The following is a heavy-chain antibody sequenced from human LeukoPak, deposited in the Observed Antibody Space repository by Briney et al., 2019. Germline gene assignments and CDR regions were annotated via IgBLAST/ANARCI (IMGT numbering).Heavy chain of an antibody. CDR3: TTDPPPFNCNYVYYYYYMDV. V-gene: IGHV3-15*01. J-gene: IGHJ6*03. CDR2: IKSKTDGDTT. CDR1: GFTFSNSW. D-gene: IGHD1-7*01. Sequence: AGSLRLSCAASGFTFSNSWMSWVRQPPGKGLEWVGCIKSKTDGDTTHYAPPVEARFTISGDDSKNTLYLKVNAVKTEDEPVFYCTTDPPPFNCNYVYYYYYMDVWGKGTTVTVSS.